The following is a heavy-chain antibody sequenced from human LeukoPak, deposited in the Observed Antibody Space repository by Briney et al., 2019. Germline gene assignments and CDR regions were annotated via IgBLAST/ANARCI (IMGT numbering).Heavy chain of an antibody. D-gene: IGHD6-13*01. V-gene: IGHV5-51*01. CDR1: GYSFTNYW. Sequence: GESLKISCKGSGYSFTNYWIGWVRQMPGKGLEWMGTIYPGDSDAKYSPSFQGQVTISADKSISTAYLQWSSLKASDTAMYYCARRIAAAGSIGTRYFDYWGQGTLVTVSS. CDR2: IYPGDSDA. CDR3: ARRIAAAGSIGTRYFDY. J-gene: IGHJ4*02.